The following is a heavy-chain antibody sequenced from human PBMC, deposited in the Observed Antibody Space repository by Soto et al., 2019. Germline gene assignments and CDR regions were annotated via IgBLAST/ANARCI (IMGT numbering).Heavy chain of an antibody. J-gene: IGHJ3*02. CDR1: GDSIIRSF. CDR3: ARSAGDFSGPDSFDI. CDR2: ISDSGVT. V-gene: IGHV4-59*01. Sequence: QVQLQESGPRLVKSSETLSLVCSVSGDSIIRSFWGWIRQSPGKGLQYIGYISDSGVTDYDPSLKCRVNISVDTSKNQFSLKLTSVTAADTAVYYCARSAGDFSGPDSFDIWGQGTMVTVSS. D-gene: IGHD3-10*01.